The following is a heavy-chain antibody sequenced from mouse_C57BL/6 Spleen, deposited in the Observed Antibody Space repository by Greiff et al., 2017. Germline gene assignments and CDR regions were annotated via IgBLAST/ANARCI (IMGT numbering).Heavy chain of an antibody. Sequence: QVQLKQSGAELARPGASVKMSCKASGYTFTSYTMHWVKQRPGQGLEWIGYINPSSGYTKYNQKFKDKATLTADKSSSTAYMQLSSLTSEDSAVYYCARSNDYDVFFDYWGQGTTLTVSS. CDR2: INPSSGYT. J-gene: IGHJ2*01. CDR1: GYTFTSYT. D-gene: IGHD2-4*01. V-gene: IGHV1-4*01. CDR3: ARSNDYDVFFDY.